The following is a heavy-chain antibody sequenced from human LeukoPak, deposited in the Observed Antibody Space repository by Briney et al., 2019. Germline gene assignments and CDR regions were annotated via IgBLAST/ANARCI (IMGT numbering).Heavy chain of an antibody. CDR3: ARDGEYYDFWSGYYPMYYFDY. Sequence: PGGSLRLSCAASGFTFSSYAMSWVRQAPGKGLEWVSAISGSGGSTYYADSVKGRFTISRDNAKNSLYLQMNSLRAEDTAVYYCARDGEYYDFWSGYYPMYYFDYWGQGTLVTVSS. D-gene: IGHD3-3*01. CDR1: GFTFSSYA. CDR2: ISGSGGST. V-gene: IGHV3-23*01. J-gene: IGHJ4*02.